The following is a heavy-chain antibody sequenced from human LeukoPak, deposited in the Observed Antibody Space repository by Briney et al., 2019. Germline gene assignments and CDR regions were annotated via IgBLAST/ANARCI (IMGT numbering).Heavy chain of an antibody. CDR2: IHESGGFI. J-gene: IGHJ3*02. CDR3: ASSSDAFDI. Sequence: GGSLRLSCAASGFTFSRYTMNWVRQAPGEGLEWVSSIHESGGFIYYADSVKGRFTISRDNAEKSLYLQMDSLRAEDTAVYYCASSSDAFDIWGQGTMVTVS. D-gene: IGHD6-6*01. V-gene: IGHV3-21*01. CDR1: GFTFSRYT.